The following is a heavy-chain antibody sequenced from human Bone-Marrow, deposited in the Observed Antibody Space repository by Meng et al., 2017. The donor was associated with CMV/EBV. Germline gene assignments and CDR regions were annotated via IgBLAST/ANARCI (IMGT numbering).Heavy chain of an antibody. CDR3: ARPGMKAFDI. D-gene: IGHD3-10*01. CDR2: IYYSGST. J-gene: IGHJ3*02. V-gene: IGHV4-39*07. Sequence: GSLSFSCTVSGGSISSSSYYWGWIRQPPGKGLEWIGSIYYSGSTYYNPSLKSRVTISVDTSKNQFSLKLSSVTAADTALYYCARPGMKAFDIWGQGTMVTVSS. CDR1: GGSISSSSYY.